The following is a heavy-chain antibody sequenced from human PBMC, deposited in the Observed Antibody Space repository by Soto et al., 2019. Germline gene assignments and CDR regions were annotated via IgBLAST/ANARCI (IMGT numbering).Heavy chain of an antibody. Sequence: QVQLVQSAAEVGKPGASVKVSCKASGYTFTTIRLSWVRQAPGQGLEWMGWIRPNNGDTQYAQKFQGRVTMTADSSTTAADMDVRSLRPGDTAVFYCARGRSVWYDFWGPGTLVTVSS. CDR3: ARGRSVWYDF. V-gene: IGHV1-18*01. D-gene: IGHD6-19*01. J-gene: IGHJ5*01. CDR1: GYTFTTIR. CDR2: IRPNNGDT.